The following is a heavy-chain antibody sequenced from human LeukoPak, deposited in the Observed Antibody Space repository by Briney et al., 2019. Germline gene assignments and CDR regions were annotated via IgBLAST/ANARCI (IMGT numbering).Heavy chain of an antibody. Sequence: ASVKVSCKASGYTFTSYYMHWVRQAPGQGLEWMGIINPSGGNTNYAQKFQGRVTMTTDTSTSTVYMEVRGLRSDDTAMYYCARDVGITVADSFDPWGQGTLVTVSS. CDR3: ARDVGITVADSFDP. D-gene: IGHD6-13*01. CDR1: GYTFTSYY. J-gene: IGHJ5*02. V-gene: IGHV1-46*01. CDR2: INPSGGNT.